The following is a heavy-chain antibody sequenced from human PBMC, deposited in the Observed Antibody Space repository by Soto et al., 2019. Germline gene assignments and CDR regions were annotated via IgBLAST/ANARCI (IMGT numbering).Heavy chain of an antibody. CDR3: ARGSWDCGSSTCYGGGFR. Sequence: SETLSLTCSVSVGSISSSNWWSWVHQPPGKGLEWIGEIYHSGSTNYNPSLKSRVTISVDKSKNQFSLNLSSVTAADTAVYYCARGSWDCGSSTCYGGGFRWGQGKLVTGSS. CDR2: IYHSGST. D-gene: IGHD2-2*01. CDR1: VGSISSSNW. J-gene: IGHJ4*02. V-gene: IGHV4-4*02.